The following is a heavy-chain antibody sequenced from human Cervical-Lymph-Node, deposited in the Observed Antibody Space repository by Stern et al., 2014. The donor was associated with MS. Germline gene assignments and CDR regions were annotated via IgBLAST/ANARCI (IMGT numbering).Heavy chain of an antibody. CDR3: ARAGVGSGNWFDP. D-gene: IGHD2-15*01. J-gene: IGHJ5*02. Sequence: QLQLQESGPGLVKPSETLSLTCTVSGDSMRSYYWTWIRQAPGKGLEWIGYVYYNGNTNYNASLESRVTISVDMSKNQFSLRLRSVTAADTAVYYCARAGVGSGNWFDPWGQGTLVTVPS. V-gene: IGHV4-59*01. CDR2: VYYNGNT. CDR1: GDSMRSYY.